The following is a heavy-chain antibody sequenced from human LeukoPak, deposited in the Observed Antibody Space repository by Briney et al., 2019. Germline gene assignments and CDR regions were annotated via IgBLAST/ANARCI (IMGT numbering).Heavy chain of an antibody. J-gene: IGHJ4*02. CDR2: IYTSGSA. V-gene: IGHV4-61*02. D-gene: IGHD3-3*01. CDR1: GGSLSSGSYY. Sequence: SQTLSLTCTVSGGSLSSGSYYWSWIRQPAGKGLEWIGRIYTSGSANYNPSLKSRVTISIDTSKNQFSLKLSSVTAADTAVYYCARMSGYFDYWGQGTLVTVSS. CDR3: ARMSGYFDY.